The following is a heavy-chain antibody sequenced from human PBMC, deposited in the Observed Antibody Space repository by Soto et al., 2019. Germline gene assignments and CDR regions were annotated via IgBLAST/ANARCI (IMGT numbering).Heavy chain of an antibody. CDR1: GYSIDSGYY. Sequence: SETLSLTCAVSGYSIDSGYYWGWVRQPPGKGLEWLGIVYHSGSTYYTPSLKRRAAISLDPSKNRFSLGLSSVTAADTAVYYCARYCENYCCGLDVWGQGTTVTVSS. J-gene: IGHJ6*02. D-gene: IGHD2-8*02. CDR2: VYHSGST. V-gene: IGHV4-38-2*01. CDR3: ARYCENYCCGLDV.